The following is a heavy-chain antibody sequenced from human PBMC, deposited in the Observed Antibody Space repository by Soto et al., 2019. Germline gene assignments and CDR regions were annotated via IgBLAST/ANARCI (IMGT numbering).Heavy chain of an antibody. CDR3: ATVGLGYCSGGSGYSSAWFDP. J-gene: IGHJ5*02. V-gene: IGHV4-4*02. CDR1: SGSISSSNW. CDR2: IYHSGST. D-gene: IGHD2-15*01. Sequence: QVQLQESGPGLVKPSGTLSLTCAVSSGSISSSNWWSWVRQPPGKGLEWIGEIYHSGSTNYNPSLKSRVTISEDKSKNQCAQKLSSVTAADTAVYYWATVGLGYCSGGSGYSSAWFDPWGQGTLVTVSS.